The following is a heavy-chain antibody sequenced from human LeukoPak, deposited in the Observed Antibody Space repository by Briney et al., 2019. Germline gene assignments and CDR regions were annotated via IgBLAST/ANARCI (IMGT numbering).Heavy chain of an antibody. CDR2: IKQDESEK. D-gene: IGHD3-22*01. CDR1: GFTFSSYW. V-gene: IGHV3-7*01. CDR3: AKSGSGYYY. Sequence: QPGGSLRLSYAASGFTFSSYWMNWVRQAPGKGLEWVANIKQDESEKYYVDSVKGRFTISRDNAKNSLYLQMDSLRAEDTAVYYCAKSGSGYYYWGQGTLVTVSS. J-gene: IGHJ4*02.